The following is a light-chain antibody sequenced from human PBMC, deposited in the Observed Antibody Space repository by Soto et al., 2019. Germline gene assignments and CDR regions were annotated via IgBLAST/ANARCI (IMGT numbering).Light chain of an antibody. V-gene: IGKV3-15*01. Sequence: VMTQSPAPLSVSPGXXXTXXCRARQSINSNLAWYQQRPGQAPRLLIYGASTRATGIPARFSGSGSGTEFTLTISSLQSEDFAVYYCQQYNNWWTFGQGTKVDIK. CDR1: QSINSN. CDR2: GAS. J-gene: IGKJ1*01. CDR3: QQYNNWWT.